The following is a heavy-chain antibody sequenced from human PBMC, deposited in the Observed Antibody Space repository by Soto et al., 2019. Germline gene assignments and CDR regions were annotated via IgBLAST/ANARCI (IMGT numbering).Heavy chain of an antibody. CDR2: IIPIFGTA. Sequence: SVKVSCKASGGTFSSYAISWVRQAPGQGLEWMGGIIPIFGTANYAQKFQGRVTITADESTSTAYMELSSLRSEDTAVYYCATYYYDSSGYYRAPFDYWGQGTLVTVSS. CDR1: GGTFSSYA. J-gene: IGHJ4*02. V-gene: IGHV1-69*13. CDR3: ATYYYDSSGYYRAPFDY. D-gene: IGHD3-22*01.